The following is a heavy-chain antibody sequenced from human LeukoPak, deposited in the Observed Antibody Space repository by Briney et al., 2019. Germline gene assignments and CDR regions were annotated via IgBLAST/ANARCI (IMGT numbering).Heavy chain of an antibody. V-gene: IGHV3-15*01. J-gene: IGHJ5*02. Sequence: GRSLRLSCAASGXTFSSYALHWVRQAPGKGLEWVGRIKSKTDGGTTDYAAPVKGRFTISRDDSKNTLYLQMNSLKTEDTAVYYCTTEGRRSSSWFHNWFDPWGQGTLVTVSS. CDR1: GXTFSSYA. CDR2: IKSKTDGGTT. D-gene: IGHD6-13*01. CDR3: TTEGRRSSSWFHNWFDP.